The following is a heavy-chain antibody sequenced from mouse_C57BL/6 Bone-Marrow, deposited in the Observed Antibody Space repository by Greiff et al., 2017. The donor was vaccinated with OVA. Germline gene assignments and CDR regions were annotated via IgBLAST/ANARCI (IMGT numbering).Heavy chain of an antibody. CDR3: ARYYDYDRFAY. CDR1: EYEFPSHD. CDR2: INSDGGST. D-gene: IGHD2-4*01. V-gene: IGHV5-2*01. J-gene: IGHJ3*01. Sequence: DVKLVESGGGLVQPGESLKLSCESTEYEFPSHDMSWVRKTPEKRLELVAAINSDGGSTYYPDTMERRFIISRDKTKKTLYLQMSSLRSEDTALYYCARYYDYDRFAYWGQGTLVTVSA.